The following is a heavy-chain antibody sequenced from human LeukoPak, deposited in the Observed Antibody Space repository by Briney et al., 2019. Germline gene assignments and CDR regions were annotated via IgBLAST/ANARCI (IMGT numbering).Heavy chain of an antibody. D-gene: IGHD3-22*01. CDR1: GYTFTGQH. Sequence: ASVKVSCKASGYTFTGQHMHWARQAPGQGLEWMGWINPNSGGTKYAQKFQGRVTMTRDTSISTAYMELTSLRSDDTAVYYCARDGDSSGYPASSSSRLDPWGQGTLVTVSS. CDR3: ARDGDSSGYPASSSSRLDP. J-gene: IGHJ5*02. V-gene: IGHV1-2*02. CDR2: INPNSGGT.